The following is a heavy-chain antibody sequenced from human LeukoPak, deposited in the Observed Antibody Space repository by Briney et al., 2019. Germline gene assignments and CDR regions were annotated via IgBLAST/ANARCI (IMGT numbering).Heavy chain of an antibody. J-gene: IGHJ1*01. CDR3: ARGEQWLTTQEYFQH. Sequence: ASVKVSCKASGYTFTSYGISWVRQAPGQGLEWMGWISAYNGNTNYAQKLQGRVTMTTDTSTSTAYMELRSLRSDDTAVYYCARGEQWLTTQEYFQHWGQGTLVTVSS. CDR1: GYTFTSYG. D-gene: IGHD6-19*01. V-gene: IGHV1-18*01. CDR2: ISAYNGNT.